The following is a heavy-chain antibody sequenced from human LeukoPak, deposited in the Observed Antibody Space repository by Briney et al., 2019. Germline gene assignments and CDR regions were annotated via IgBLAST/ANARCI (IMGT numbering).Heavy chain of an antibody. J-gene: IGHJ4*02. CDR2: IWYDGSNK. Sequence: GGSLRLSCAASGFTFSSYGMHWVRQAPGKGLEWVAVIWYDGSNKYYADSVKGRFTISRDNSKNTLYLQMNSLRAEDTAVYYCARDRAGEAPDYWGQGTLVTVSS. CDR3: ARDRAGEAPDY. CDR1: GFTFSSYG. V-gene: IGHV3-33*01. D-gene: IGHD1-14*01.